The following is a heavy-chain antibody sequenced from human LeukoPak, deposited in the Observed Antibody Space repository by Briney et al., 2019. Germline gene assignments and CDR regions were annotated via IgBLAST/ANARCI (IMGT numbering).Heavy chain of an antibody. J-gene: IGHJ4*02. D-gene: IGHD1-26*01. CDR3: ARGEGLGTTNGGYYFAY. CDR2: IKQDGSDK. V-gene: IGHV3-7*01. Sequence: GGSLRLSCAGSGFSFSTSWMSWVRQAPGKGLEWVANIKQDGSDKYYVDSVKGRFTISRDNAKNSLYLQMNTLRAEDTAVYYCARGEGLGTTNGGYYFAYWGQGSLVIVSS. CDR1: GFSFSTSW.